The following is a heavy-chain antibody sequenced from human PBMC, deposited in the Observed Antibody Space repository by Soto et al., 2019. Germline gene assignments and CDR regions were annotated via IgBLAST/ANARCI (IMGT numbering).Heavy chain of an antibody. CDR1: GGSISSYY. J-gene: IGHJ4*02. V-gene: IGHV4-59*01. Sequence: SETLSLTCTVSGGSISSYYWSWIRQPPGKGLEWIGYIYYSGSTNYNPSLKSRVTISVDTSKNQFSLKLSSVTAADTAVYYCAREEGAFDYGGRGTLVTVSS. CDR2: IYYSGST. CDR3: AREEGAFDY.